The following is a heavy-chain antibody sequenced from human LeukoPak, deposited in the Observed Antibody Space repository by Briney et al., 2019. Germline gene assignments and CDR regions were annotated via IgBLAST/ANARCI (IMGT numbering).Heavy chain of an antibody. V-gene: IGHV3-53*01. CDR2: IYSGGST. CDR3: ARVRDSSGWYRVHYYYMDV. J-gene: IGHJ6*03. D-gene: IGHD6-19*01. CDR1: GFTVRSNY. Sequence: GGSLRLSCAASGFTVRSNYMSWVRQAPGKGLEGLSVIYSGGSTYYADSVKGRFTISRDNSKNTLYLQMNSLRAEDTAVYYCARVRDSSGWYRVHYYYMDVWGKGTTVTVSS.